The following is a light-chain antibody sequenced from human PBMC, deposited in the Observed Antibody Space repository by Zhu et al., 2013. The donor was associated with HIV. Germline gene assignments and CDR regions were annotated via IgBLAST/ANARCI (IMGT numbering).Light chain of an antibody. CDR1: HDITND. CDR3: LQDYNYPWT. V-gene: IGKV1-6*01. J-gene: IGKJ1*01. Sequence: AIQMTQSPSSLSASVGDRVTITCRASHDITNDLDWYQQRPGRAPDLLIYTASTLASGVPSRFAGSRSGTDFTLTISSLQPEDFATYYCLQDYNYPWTFGQGTKVEIK. CDR2: TAS.